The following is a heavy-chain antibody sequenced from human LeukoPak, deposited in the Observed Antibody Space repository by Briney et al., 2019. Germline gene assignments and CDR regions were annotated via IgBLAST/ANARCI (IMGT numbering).Heavy chain of an antibody. Sequence: SQTLSLTCTVSGGSISSGSYYWSWFRQPAGKGLEWIWRIYTSGSTNYNPSLKSRVAISVDTSKNQFSLKLSSVTAADTAVYYCARVGRTNYDFWSGYSNWFDPWGQGTLVTVSS. V-gene: IGHV4-61*02. CDR2: IYTSGST. CDR1: GGSISSGSYY. CDR3: ARVGRTNYDFWSGYSNWFDP. D-gene: IGHD3-3*01. J-gene: IGHJ5*02.